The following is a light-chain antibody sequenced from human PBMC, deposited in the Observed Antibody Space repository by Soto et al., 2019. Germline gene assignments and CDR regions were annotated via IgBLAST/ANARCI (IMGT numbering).Light chain of an antibody. CDR3: QQFNSYSRGI. CDR1: QSISSW. J-gene: IGKJ3*01. Sequence: DIQMTQSPSTLSASVGARVTITCRASQSISSWLAWYQQKPGKTPRLLSYDASTLESGVPSRFSGSGSGTEFTLTSISLQPDNFSSFYYQQFNSYSRGIFGPGTKVNIK. V-gene: IGKV1-5*01. CDR2: DAS.